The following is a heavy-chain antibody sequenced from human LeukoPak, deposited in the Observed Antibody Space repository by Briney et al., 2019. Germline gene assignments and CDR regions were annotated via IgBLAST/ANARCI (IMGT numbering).Heavy chain of an antibody. D-gene: IGHD3-3*01. CDR2: ITPGGSNM. CDR1: GFTFSTSN. Sequence: GGSLRLSCAASGFTFSTSNMNWVRQTPEKGLEWVSTITPGGSNMYYHDSVRGRFTISRDNAKNLLFLQMNSLRAEDTAVYYCASWSGSSVLDYWGQGTLVTVSS. J-gene: IGHJ4*02. CDR3: ASWSGSSVLDY. V-gene: IGHV3-21*01.